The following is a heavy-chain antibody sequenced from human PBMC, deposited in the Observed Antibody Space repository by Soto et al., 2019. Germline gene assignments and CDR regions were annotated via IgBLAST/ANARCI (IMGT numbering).Heavy chain of an antibody. J-gene: IGHJ3*02. CDR1: GDSVSSNSAA. V-gene: IGHV6-1*01. CDR2: TYYRSKWYN. CDR3: ARGRSRRFRDQKDAFDI. Sequence: SHPLSLTFAISGDSVSSNSAAWNWIRQSPSIGLEWLGRTYYRSKWYNDYAVSVKSRITINPDTSKNQFSLQLNSVTPEDTAVYYCARGRSRRFRDQKDAFDIWGQGTMVTVSS. D-gene: IGHD3-10*01.